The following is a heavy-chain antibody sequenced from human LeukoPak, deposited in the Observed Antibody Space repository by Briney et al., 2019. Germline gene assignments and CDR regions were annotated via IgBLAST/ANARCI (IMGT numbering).Heavy chain of an antibody. V-gene: IGHV1-58*02. D-gene: IGHD5-18*01. Sequence: ASVKVSCKASGFTFSGCAMQWLRQARGQRLEWIGWIVVGTGKKDYAQRFQERVTITTDMTTSTAYTELSSLRSEDTAVYYCAAGVGYTYGLSLGATALISDIWGQGTKVTVSA. CDR1: GFTFSGCA. CDR3: AAGVGYTYGLSLGATALISDI. J-gene: IGHJ3*02. CDR2: IVVGTGKK.